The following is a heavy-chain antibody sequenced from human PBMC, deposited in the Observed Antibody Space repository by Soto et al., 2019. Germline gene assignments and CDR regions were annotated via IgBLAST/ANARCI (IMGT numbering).Heavy chain of an antibody. CDR1: GGSFSGYY. D-gene: IGHD3-10*01. Sequence: PSETLSLTCAVYGGSFSGYYWSWIRQPPGKGLEWIGEINHSGSTNYNPSLKSRVTISVDTSKNQFSLKLSSVAAADTAVYYCARGRGNYYGSGSYYRGSGYYYYYMDVWGKGTTVTVSS. J-gene: IGHJ6*03. CDR2: INHSGST. CDR3: ARGRGNYYGSGSYYRGSGYYYYYMDV. V-gene: IGHV4-34*01.